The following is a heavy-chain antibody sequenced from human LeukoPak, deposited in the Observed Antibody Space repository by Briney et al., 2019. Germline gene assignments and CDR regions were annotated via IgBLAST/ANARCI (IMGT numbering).Heavy chain of an antibody. J-gene: IGHJ5*01. CDR1: GYPFTGYH. CDR3: ARDNLHDFWTFHFDS. D-gene: IGHD3-3*01. CDR2: INPHSGAT. Sequence: ASVKVSCKASGYPFTGYHLHWVRQAPGQGLEWMGWINPHSGATNYAQKFQGRVSMTGDTSITTAYLELSSLTSDDTAVYYCARDNLHDFWTFHFDSWGQGTLVHVSS. V-gene: IGHV1-2*02.